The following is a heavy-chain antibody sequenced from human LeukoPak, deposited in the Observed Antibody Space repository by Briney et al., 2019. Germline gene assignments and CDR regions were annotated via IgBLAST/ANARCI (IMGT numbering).Heavy chain of an antibody. CDR1: GFXFSNYW. V-gene: IGHV3-74*01. CDR2: INTDGSST. J-gene: IGHJ4*02. CDR3: ARAFGGYGGYYFDF. D-gene: IGHD5-12*01. Sequence: GGSLRLSCAASGFXFSNYWIHWVRQAPGKGLVWVSLINTDGSSTSYADSVKGRFTISRDNAKNTLYLQMNSLRAEDTAVYYCARAFGGYGGYYFDFWGQGTLVPVSS.